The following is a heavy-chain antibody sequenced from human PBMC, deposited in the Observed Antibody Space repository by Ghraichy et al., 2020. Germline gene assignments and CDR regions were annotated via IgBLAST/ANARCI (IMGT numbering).Heavy chain of an antibody. J-gene: IGHJ4*02. V-gene: IGHV3-73*01. CDR2: IRSKANSYAT. Sequence: GESLNISCAASGFTFSGSAMHWVRQASGKGLEWVGRIRSKANSYATAYAASVKGRFTISRDDSKNTAYLQMNSLKTEDTAVYYCTRPTAAGTNFDYWGQGTLVTVSS. CDR1: GFTFSGSA. D-gene: IGHD6-13*01. CDR3: TRPTAAGTNFDY.